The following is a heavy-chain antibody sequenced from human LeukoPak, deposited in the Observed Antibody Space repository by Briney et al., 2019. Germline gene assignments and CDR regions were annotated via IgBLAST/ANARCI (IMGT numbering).Heavy chain of an antibody. Sequence: GASVKVSCKASGYTFTGYYMHWVRQAPGQGLEWMGWINPNSGGTNYAQKFQGRVTMTRDTSISTAYMELSRLRSDDTAVYYCAREGDSSSPDFGYWGQGTLVTVSS. CDR1: GYTFTGYY. CDR3: AREGDSSSPDFGY. CDR2: INPNSGGT. J-gene: IGHJ4*02. D-gene: IGHD6-6*01. V-gene: IGHV1-2*02.